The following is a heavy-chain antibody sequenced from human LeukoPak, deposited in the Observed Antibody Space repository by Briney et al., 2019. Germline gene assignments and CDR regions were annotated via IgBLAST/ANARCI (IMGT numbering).Heavy chain of an antibody. CDR2: IYPADSDT. J-gene: IGHJ4*02. CDR1: GSSFTSYW. CDR3: ARLMPTYDSSGPPEYYFDY. D-gene: IGHD3-22*01. V-gene: IGHV5-51*01. Sequence: GESLQISCKGSGSSFTSYWIGWARQLPGKGLEWMGIIYPADSDTRYSPSFQGQVTISADKSISPAYLQRSSLKASDTAMYCCARLMPTYDSSGPPEYYFDYWGQGTLVTVSS.